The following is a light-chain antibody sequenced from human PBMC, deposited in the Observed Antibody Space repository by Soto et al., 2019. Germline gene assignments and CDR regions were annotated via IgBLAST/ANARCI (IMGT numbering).Light chain of an antibody. CDR1: QSVSRSY. Sequence: EIVLTQSPGTLSLSPGERATLSCRASQSVSRSYLGWYQQKPGQAPRLLIYGASSRATGIPDRFSGSGSGTDFTLTISRLEPEDTAVYYCQQYGSSPITFGQGTRLEI. J-gene: IGKJ5*01. CDR2: GAS. V-gene: IGKV3-20*01. CDR3: QQYGSSPIT.